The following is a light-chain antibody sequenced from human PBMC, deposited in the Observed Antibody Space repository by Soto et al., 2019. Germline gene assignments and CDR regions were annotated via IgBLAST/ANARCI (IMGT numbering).Light chain of an antibody. Sequence: SALTQPASVSGSPGQSITISCTGISSDVGSYNLVSWYQQHPGKAPKLMIYEVSKRPSGVSNRFSGSKSGNTASLTISGLQAEDEADYYCCSYAGSSTFDVVFGGGTKLTVL. CDR1: SSDVGSYNL. J-gene: IGLJ2*01. CDR2: EVS. V-gene: IGLV2-23*02. CDR3: CSYAGSSTFDVV.